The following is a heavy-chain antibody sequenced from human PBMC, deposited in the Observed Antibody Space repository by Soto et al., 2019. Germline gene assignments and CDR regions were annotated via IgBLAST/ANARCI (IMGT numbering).Heavy chain of an antibody. V-gene: IGHV3-30*18. Sequence: QVQLVESGGGVVQPGRSLRLSCAASGFTFSNYGMHWVRQAPGKGLEWVIVISYDGNVAYYADSVKGRFTISRDNSKNTLYLQMNSLRTEDTAMYYFAKEGPITNWYFDYWGQGTLVTVSS. CDR3: AKEGPITNWYFDY. CDR1: GFTFSNYG. J-gene: IGHJ4*02. CDR2: ISYDGNVA. D-gene: IGHD1-1*01.